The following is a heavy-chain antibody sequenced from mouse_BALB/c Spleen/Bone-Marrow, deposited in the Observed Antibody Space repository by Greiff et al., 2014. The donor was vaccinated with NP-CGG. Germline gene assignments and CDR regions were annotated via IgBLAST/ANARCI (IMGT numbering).Heavy chain of an antibody. CDR1: GYAFSGYW. V-gene: IGHV1-80*01. D-gene: IGHD2-3*01. J-gene: IGHJ2*01. CDR3: ARGRGWYFDY. CDR2: IYPGDGDT. Sequence: VKLQESGAELVRPGSSVKISCKASGYAFSGYWMNWVKQRPGQGLEWIGQIYPGDGDTNYNGKFKGKATLTADKSSSTAYMQLSGLTSEDSAVYFCARGRGWYFDYWGQGTTLTVSS.